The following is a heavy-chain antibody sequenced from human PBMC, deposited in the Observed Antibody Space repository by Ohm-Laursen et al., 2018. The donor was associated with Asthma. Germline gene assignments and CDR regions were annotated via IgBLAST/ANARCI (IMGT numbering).Heavy chain of an antibody. CDR3: ARGQYGGQNFDY. CDR2: IYNSGGT. V-gene: IGHV4-31*03. CDR1: GGFISSGAYY. Sequence: SQTLSLTCSVSGGFISSGAYYWSWIRQHPGKGLEWIGYIYNSGGTYYNPSLKSRVTISVDTSKNQFSLKLRPVTAADTALYYCARGQYGGQNFDYWGQGTLVTVSS. J-gene: IGHJ4*02. D-gene: IGHD4/OR15-4a*01.